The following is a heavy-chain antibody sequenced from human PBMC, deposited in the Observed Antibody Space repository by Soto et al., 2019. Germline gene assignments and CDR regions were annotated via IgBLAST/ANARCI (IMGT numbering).Heavy chain of an antibody. Sequence: QVQLVESGGNSVKPGGSLRLSCAASGFTFSDYYMSWIRQAPGKGLEWVSYISTNSITIYYADSVKGRFTISRDNAKNSLYLQMNSLRAEDTAVYYCASARAGNGRSFDDWGQGTLVSVSS. CDR2: ISTNSITI. CDR3: ASARAGNGRSFDD. D-gene: IGHD1-26*01. J-gene: IGHJ4*02. CDR1: GFTFSDYY. V-gene: IGHV3-11*01.